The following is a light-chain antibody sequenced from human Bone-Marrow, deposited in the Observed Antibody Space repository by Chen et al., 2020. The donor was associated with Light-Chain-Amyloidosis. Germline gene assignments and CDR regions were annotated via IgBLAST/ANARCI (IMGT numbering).Light chain of an antibody. V-gene: IGKV1-5*03. CDR1: QDIGDW. J-gene: IGKJ2*01. Sequence: DIRMTQSPSTLSASVGDRVTITCRASQDIGDWLAWVQQKPGRAPNLLIYRASNLESGVPSRFTGSGSGTDFTLTISSLQPDDFATYFCQQYKSYTFTFGPGTKL. CDR3: QQYKSYTFT. CDR2: RAS.